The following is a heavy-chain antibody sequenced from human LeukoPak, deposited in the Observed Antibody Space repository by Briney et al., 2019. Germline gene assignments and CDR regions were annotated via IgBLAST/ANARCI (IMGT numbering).Heavy chain of an antibody. CDR1: GFTVSSSH. V-gene: IGHV3-53*01. D-gene: IGHD3-10*02. CDR2: IYSGGDT. CDR3: ARVYNYVFDY. J-gene: IGHJ4*02. Sequence: GGSLRLSCAASGFTVSSSHMTWVRQAIGKGLEWVSFIYSGGDTSYADSVKGRFTISRDNSKNTLYLQMNSLRAEDTAVYYCARVYNYVFDYWGQGTLVTVSS.